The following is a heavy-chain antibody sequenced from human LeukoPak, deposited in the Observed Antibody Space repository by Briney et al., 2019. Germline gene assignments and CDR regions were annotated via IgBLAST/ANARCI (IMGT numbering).Heavy chain of an antibody. CDR2: INHSGST. D-gene: IGHD3-10*01. V-gene: IGHV4-34*01. J-gene: IGHJ4*02. CDR1: GGSFSGYY. CDR3: ARGTNMVRGVTSAADFDY. Sequence: PSETLSLTCAVYGGSFSGYYWNWIRQPPGEGLEWIGEINHSGSTNYNPSLKSRVTISVDTSKNQFSLKLSSVTAADTAVYYCARGTNMVRGVTSAADFDYWGQGTLVTVSS.